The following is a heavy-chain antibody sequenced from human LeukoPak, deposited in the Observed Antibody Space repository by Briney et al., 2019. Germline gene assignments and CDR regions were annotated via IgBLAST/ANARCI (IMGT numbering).Heavy chain of an antibody. CDR1: GGSISSYY. D-gene: IGHD3-10*01. Sequence: SETLSLTCTVSGGSISSYYWSWIRQPPGKGLEWIGYIYYSGSTNYNPSLKSRVTISVDTSKNQFSLKLGSVTAADTAVYYCARAGKYGSGSYLYYYYGMDVWGQGTTVTVSS. CDR2: IYYSGST. V-gene: IGHV4-59*01. J-gene: IGHJ6*02. CDR3: ARAGKYGSGSYLYYYYGMDV.